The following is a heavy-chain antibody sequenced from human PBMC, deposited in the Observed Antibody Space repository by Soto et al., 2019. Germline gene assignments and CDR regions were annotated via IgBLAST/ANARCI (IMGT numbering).Heavy chain of an antibody. J-gene: IGHJ6*02. CDR3: ARELVVVPAAWGNYYYYGMDV. CDR1: GFTFSSYS. Sequence: PGGSLRLSCAASGFTFSSYSMNWVRQAQGKGLEWVSSISSSSSYIYYADSVKGRFTISRDNAKNSLYLQMNSLRAEDTAVYYCARELVVVPAAWGNYYYYGMDVWGQGTTVTVSS. D-gene: IGHD2-2*01. V-gene: IGHV3-21*01. CDR2: ISSSSSYI.